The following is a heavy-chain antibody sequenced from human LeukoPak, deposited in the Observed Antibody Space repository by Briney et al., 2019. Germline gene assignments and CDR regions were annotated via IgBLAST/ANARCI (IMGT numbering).Heavy chain of an antibody. V-gene: IGHV1-2*02. CDR1: EYTFSGYY. D-gene: IGHD3-10*01. Sequence: GASVKVSCKASEYTFSGYYFSWMRRAPGQGLEWMGWIDPDNGNTNFAQKFQGGVTLTRATSISTVYMELTSLRFDDTAVYYCARGDDSGSPKLFTEWGQETLVTVSS. CDR2: IDPDNGNT. J-gene: IGHJ4*02. CDR3: ARGDDSGSPKLFTE.